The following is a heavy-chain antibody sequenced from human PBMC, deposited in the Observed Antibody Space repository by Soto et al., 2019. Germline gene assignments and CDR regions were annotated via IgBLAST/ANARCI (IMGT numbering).Heavy chain of an antibody. CDR2: IYHSGST. D-gene: IGHD4-4*01. Sequence: TLSLTCAVSGGSISSSNWWSWVRQPPGKGLEWIGEIYHSGSTNYNPSLKSRVTISVDKSKNQFSLKLSSVTAADTAVYYCARDSRLQYPHYYYYYGMDVWGQGTTVTVSS. J-gene: IGHJ6*02. CDR1: GGSISSSNW. CDR3: ARDSRLQYPHYYYYYGMDV. V-gene: IGHV4-4*02.